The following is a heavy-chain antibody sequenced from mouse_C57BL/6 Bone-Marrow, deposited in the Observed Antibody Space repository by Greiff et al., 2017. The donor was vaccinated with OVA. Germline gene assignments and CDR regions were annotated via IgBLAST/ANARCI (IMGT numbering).Heavy chain of an antibody. D-gene: IGHD2-2*01. Sequence: EVLLVESVAELVRPGASVKLSCTASGFNIKNTYMHWVKQRPEQGLEWIGRIDPANGNTKYAPKFQGKATITADPSSNTAYLQLSSLTSEDTAIYYCASQRLRRTRYAMDYGGQGPSVTVSS. CDR3: ASQRLRRTRYAMDY. CDR1: GFNIKNTY. V-gene: IGHV14-3*01. CDR2: IDPANGNT. J-gene: IGHJ4*01.